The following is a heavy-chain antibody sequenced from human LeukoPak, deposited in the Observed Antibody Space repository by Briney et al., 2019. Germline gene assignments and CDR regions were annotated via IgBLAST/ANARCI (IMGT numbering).Heavy chain of an antibody. CDR2: INPSGGST. J-gene: IGHJ4*02. V-gene: IGHV1-46*01. Sequence: ASVKVSCKASGYTFTSYYMHWVRQAPGQGLEWMGIINPSGGSTSYAQKFQGRVTMTRDTSTSTVYMELSSLRSEDTAVYYCATGDYYYGSGSSFDYWGQGTLVTVSS. CDR3: ATGDYYYGSGSSFDY. D-gene: IGHD3-10*01. CDR1: GYTFTSYY.